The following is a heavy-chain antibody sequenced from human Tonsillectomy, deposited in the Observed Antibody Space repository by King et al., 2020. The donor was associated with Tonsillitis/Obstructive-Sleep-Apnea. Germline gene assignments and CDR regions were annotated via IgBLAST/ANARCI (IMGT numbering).Heavy chain of an antibody. D-gene: IGHD2-2*01. CDR1: GYTFTNYA. Sequence: VQLVESGSELKKPGASVKVSCKASGYTFTNYAMNWVRQAPGQGLELMGWINTNTGNSTYAQGFTGRFVFSLDTSGSTAYLQISSLKAEDTAVYYCTRVVVVPAAVDNWFDPWGQGTLVTVSS. J-gene: IGHJ5*02. V-gene: IGHV7-4-1*02. CDR2: INTNTGNS. CDR3: TRVVVVPAAVDNWFDP.